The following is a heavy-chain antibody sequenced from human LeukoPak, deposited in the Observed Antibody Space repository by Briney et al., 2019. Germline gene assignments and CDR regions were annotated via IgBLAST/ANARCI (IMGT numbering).Heavy chain of an antibody. CDR3: ARDYFDGAINY. CDR2: IIPILGTA. V-gene: IGHV1-69*08. Sequence: SVKVSCKASGGTFSSYTISWVRQAPGQGLEWMGTIIPILGTANYAQKFQGRVTIIADKSTGTAYMELSRLKSEDTAVYYCARDYFDGAINYWGQGTLVTVSS. CDR1: GGTFSSYT. J-gene: IGHJ4*02. D-gene: IGHD4-17*01.